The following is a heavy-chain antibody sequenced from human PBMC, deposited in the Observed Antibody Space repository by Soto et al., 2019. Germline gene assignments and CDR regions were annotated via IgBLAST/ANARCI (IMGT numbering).Heavy chain of an antibody. V-gene: IGHV1-69*13. J-gene: IGHJ4*02. CDR2: IIPIFGTA. CDR3: ARGHGLRYFDWLLDY. D-gene: IGHD3-9*01. CDR1: GCTFSSYA. Sequence: ASVKVSCKASGCTFSSYAISWVRQAPGQGLEWMGGIIPIFGTANYAQKFQGRVTITADESTSTAYMELSSLRSEDTAVYYCARGHGLRYFDWLLDYWGQGTLVTVSS.